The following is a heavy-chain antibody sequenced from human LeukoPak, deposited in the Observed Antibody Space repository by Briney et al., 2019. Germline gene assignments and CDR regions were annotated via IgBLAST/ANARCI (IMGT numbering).Heavy chain of an antibody. CDR1: GGSFSGYN. D-gene: IGHD7-27*01. CDR2: INHSGST. V-gene: IGHV4-34*01. Sequence: SETLSLTSAVMGGSFSGYNGSGIPNPPGKGRGWIGEINHSGSTNYNPSLKSRVTISVDTSKNQCSLKLSSVTAADTAVYYCARLNWGSGWYFDLWGRGTLVTVSS. CDR3: ARLNWGSGWYFDL. J-gene: IGHJ2*01.